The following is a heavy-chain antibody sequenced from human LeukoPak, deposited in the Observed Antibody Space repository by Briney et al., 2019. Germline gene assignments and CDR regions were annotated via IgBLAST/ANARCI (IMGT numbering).Heavy chain of an antibody. CDR3: AKETRGSYSDY. J-gene: IGHJ4*02. CDR1: GYSISSGYY. D-gene: IGHD1-26*01. Sequence: PSETLSLTCTVSGYSISSGYYWGWIRQPPGKGLEWIGSIYHSGSTYYNPSLKSRVTISVDTSKNQFSLKLSSVTAADTAVYYCAKETRGSYSDYWGQGTLVTVSS. V-gene: IGHV4-38-2*02. CDR2: IYHSGST.